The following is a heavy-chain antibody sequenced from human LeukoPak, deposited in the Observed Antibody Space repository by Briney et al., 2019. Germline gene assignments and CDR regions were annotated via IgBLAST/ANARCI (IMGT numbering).Heavy chain of an antibody. V-gene: IGHV3-23*01. CDR2: ISDSGGST. CDR1: GFTFSSYA. CDR3: AKTSYYYDSSGYYYFDY. J-gene: IGHJ4*02. Sequence: PGGSLRLSCAASGFTFSSYAMSWVRQAPGKGLEWVSGISDSGGSTYHADSVKGRFTISRDNSKNTLYVQMNSLRAEDTAVYNCAKTSYYYDSSGYYYFDYWGQGTLVTVSS. D-gene: IGHD3-22*01.